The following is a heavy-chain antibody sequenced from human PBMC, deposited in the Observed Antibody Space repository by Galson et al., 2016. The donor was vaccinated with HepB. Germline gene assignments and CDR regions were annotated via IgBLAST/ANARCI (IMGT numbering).Heavy chain of an antibody. Sequence: SLRLSCAASGFTFSSYAMSWVRQAPGKGLEWVSAISGSGGSTSYADSVKGRFSISRGISKNTLYLQMNSLRAEDTAVYYCAKYIVPHFGVAPFDYWGQGTLVTVSS. V-gene: IGHV3-23*01. CDR2: ISGSGGST. CDR3: AKYIVPHFGVAPFDY. J-gene: IGHJ4*02. D-gene: IGHD3-3*01. CDR1: GFTFSSYA.